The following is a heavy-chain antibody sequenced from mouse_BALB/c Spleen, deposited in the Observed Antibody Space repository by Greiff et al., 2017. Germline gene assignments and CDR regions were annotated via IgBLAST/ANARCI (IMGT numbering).Heavy chain of an antibody. D-gene: IGHD1-1*01. CDR3: ARATVVGPDY. CDR1: GFTFSDYY. Sequence: EVKLVESGGGLVKPGGSLKLSCAASGFTFSDYYMYWVRQTPEKRLEWVATISDGGSYTYYPDSVKGRFTISRDNAKNNLYLQMSSLKSEDTAMYYCARATVVGPDYWGQGTTLTVSS. CDR2: ISDGGSYT. V-gene: IGHV5-4*02. J-gene: IGHJ2*01.